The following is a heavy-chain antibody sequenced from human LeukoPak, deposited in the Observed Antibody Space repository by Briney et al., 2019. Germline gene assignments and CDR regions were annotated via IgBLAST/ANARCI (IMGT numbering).Heavy chain of an antibody. Sequence: ASVKVSCKASGYTFTSYGISWVRQAPGQGLEWMGWISAYNGNTNYAQKLQGRVTMTTDTSTSTAYMELRSLRSDDTALYYCARAPPGYYDSSGHGDYWGQGTLVTVSS. CDR1: GYTFTSYG. J-gene: IGHJ4*02. CDR2: ISAYNGNT. D-gene: IGHD3-22*01. CDR3: ARAPPGYYDSSGHGDY. V-gene: IGHV1-18*01.